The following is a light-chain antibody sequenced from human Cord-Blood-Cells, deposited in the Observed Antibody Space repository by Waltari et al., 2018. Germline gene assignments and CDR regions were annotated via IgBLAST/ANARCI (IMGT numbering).Light chain of an antibody. Sequence: QSVLTQPPSASGTPGPRVTISCSGSSSNIGSNTVNWYLPLPGTAPKLLIYSNNQRPSGVPDRFSGSKSGTSASLAISGLQSEDEADYYCAAWDDSLNGYVFGTGTKVTVL. CDR3: AAWDDSLNGYV. V-gene: IGLV1-44*01. CDR1: SSNIGSNT. J-gene: IGLJ1*01. CDR2: SNN.